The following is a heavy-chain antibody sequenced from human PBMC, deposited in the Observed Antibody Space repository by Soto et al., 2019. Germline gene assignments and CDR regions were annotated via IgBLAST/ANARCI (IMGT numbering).Heavy chain of an antibody. CDR1: GFTFSMSG. CDR3: AKEESSGWYRTADY. J-gene: IGHJ4*02. V-gene: IGHV3-30*18. Sequence: QVQLVESGGGVVQPGRSLRLSCAASGFTFSMSGMHWVRQAPGEGLEWVGVIYYDGSEQYYGDSVKGRFTISRDNSKNTLYLQMNSLRDEDTAVYYCAKEESSGWYRTADYWGQGPLVTVSS. D-gene: IGHD6-19*01. CDR2: IYYDGSEQ.